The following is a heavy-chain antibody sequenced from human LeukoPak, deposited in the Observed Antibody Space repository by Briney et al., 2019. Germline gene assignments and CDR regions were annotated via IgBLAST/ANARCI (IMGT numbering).Heavy chain of an antibody. D-gene: IGHD5-12*01. CDR1: GYTFTSYG. CDR2: ISAYNGNT. Sequence: GASVKVSCKASGYTFTSYGISWVRQAPGQGPEWMGWISAYNGNTNYAQKLRGRVTMTTDTSTSTAYMELRSLRSDDTAVYYCARGSGVATMGSPFDPWGQGTLVTVSS. J-gene: IGHJ5*02. V-gene: IGHV1-18*01. CDR3: ARGSGVATMGSPFDP.